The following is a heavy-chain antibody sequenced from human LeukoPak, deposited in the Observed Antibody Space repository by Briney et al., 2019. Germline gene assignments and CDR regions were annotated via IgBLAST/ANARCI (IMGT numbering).Heavy chain of an antibody. CDR2: MNPNSGNT. CDR3: ARVSGFERKDSFSY. V-gene: IGHV1-8*01. Sequence: ASVKVSCKASAYTFTSYDINWVRQAPGQGLECMGWMNPNSGNTGYAQRFQGRVTMTRDNSISTAYMELSNLTSEDTAVYFCARVSGFERKDSFSYWGQGTLVTVSS. D-gene: IGHD5-12*01. J-gene: IGHJ4*02. CDR1: AYTFTSYD.